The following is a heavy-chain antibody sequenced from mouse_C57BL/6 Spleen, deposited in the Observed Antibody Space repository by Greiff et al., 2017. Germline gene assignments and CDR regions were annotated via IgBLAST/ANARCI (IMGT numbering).Heavy chain of an antibody. J-gene: IGHJ2*01. Sequence: SGPELVKPGASVKISCKASGYAFSSSWMNWVKQRPGKGLEWIGRIYPGDGDTNYNGKVKGKATLTADKSSSTAYMQLSSLTSEDSAVYFYASSYYYDSSYYFDYWGQGTTLTVSS. D-gene: IGHD1-1*01. CDR3: ASSYYYDSSYYFDY. CDR2: IYPGDGDT. CDR1: GYAFSSSW. V-gene: IGHV1-82*01.